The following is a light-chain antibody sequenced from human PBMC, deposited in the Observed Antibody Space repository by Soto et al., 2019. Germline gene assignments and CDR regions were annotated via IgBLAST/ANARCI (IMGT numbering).Light chain of an antibody. J-gene: IGLJ3*02. CDR2: GVT. CDR1: WSNIGAGYE. V-gene: IGLV1-40*01. Sequence: QSALTQPPSVSGAPGQRVTISCTGGWSNIGAGYEVHWYQHLPGTAPKLLIYGVTNRPSGVPDRFSGSRSGTSASLAITGLQADGEGDYYCQSFDSSLSNSWLFGGGTKLTVL. CDR3: QSFDSSLSNSWL.